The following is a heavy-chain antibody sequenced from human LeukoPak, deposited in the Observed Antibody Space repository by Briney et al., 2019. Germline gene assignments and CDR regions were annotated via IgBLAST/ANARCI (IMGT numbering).Heavy chain of an antibody. CDR2: IYYSGST. D-gene: IGHD3-22*01. CDR3: ARDRDTITMIVVGLSCGFDP. J-gene: IGHJ5*02. V-gene: IGHV4-39*07. Sequence: SGTLSLTCTVSGGSISSSSYYWGWIRQPPGKGLEWIGSIYYSGSTYYNPSLKSRVTISVDTSKNQFSLKLSSVTAADTAVYYCARDRDTITMIVVGLSCGFDPWGQGTLVTVSS. CDR1: GGSISSSSYY.